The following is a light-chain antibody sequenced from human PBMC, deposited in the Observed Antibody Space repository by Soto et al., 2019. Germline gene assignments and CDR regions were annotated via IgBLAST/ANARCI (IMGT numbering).Light chain of an antibody. CDR1: RSNIGSNT. CDR2: GNN. V-gene: IGLV1-44*01. J-gene: IGLJ1*01. Sequence: QSVLTQPPSASGTHGQTVTISCSGGRSNIGSNTVNWYQQLPGTAPKLLIYGNNQRPSGVPDRFSGLRSGTSASLAISGLRSEDEADYYWAIWDDSLNGFYVFGVGTKLTVL. CDR3: AIWDDSLNGFYV.